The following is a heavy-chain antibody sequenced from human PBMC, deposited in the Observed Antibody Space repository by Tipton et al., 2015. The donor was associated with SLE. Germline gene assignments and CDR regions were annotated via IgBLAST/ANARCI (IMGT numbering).Heavy chain of an antibody. CDR2: IYYSGRT. CDR3: ARGRGYDSSGYPLDAFDI. V-gene: IGHV4-39*07. J-gene: IGHJ3*02. D-gene: IGHD3-22*01. Sequence: TLSLTCTVSGGSISSSSYYWGWIRQPPGKGLEWIGRIYYSGRTHYNPSLKSRVTMSVDTSTNQFSLKLRSVTAADTAVYYCARGRGYDSSGYPLDAFDIWGQGTMVTVSS. CDR1: GGSISSSSYY.